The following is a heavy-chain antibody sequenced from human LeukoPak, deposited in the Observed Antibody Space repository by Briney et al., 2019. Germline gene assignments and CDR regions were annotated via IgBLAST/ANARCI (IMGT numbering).Heavy chain of an antibody. D-gene: IGHD1-14*01. CDR1: GYTLTELS. CDR3: AKAPGADQNQLDY. Sequence: ASVKVSCKVSGYTLTELSMHWVRQAPGKGLEWMGGFDPEDGETIYAQKFQGRVTMTEDTSTDTAYMELSSLRTEDTAFYYCAKAPGADQNQLDYWGQGTLVTVSS. CDR2: FDPEDGET. V-gene: IGHV1-24*01. J-gene: IGHJ4*02.